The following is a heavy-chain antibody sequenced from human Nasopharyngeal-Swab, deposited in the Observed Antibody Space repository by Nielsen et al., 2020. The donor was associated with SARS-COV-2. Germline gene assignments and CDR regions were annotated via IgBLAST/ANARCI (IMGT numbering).Heavy chain of an antibody. J-gene: IGHJ5*02. CDR2: IYPGDSDT. CDR3: ARTQDSSGWSDWFDP. D-gene: IGHD6-19*01. Sequence: GASLKISCKGSGYSFTSYWIGWVRQMPGKGLEWMGIIYPGDSDTRYSPSFQGQVTISADKSISTAYLQWSSLKASGTAMYYCARTQDSSGWSDWFDPWGQGTLVTVSS. CDR1: GYSFTSYW. V-gene: IGHV5-51*01.